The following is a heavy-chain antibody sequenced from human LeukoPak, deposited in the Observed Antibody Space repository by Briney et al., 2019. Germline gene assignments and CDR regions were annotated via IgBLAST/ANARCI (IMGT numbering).Heavy chain of an antibody. J-gene: IGHJ4*02. D-gene: IGHD3-16*01. V-gene: IGHV1-8*03. Sequence: SVKVSCKASGYTFTSYDINWVRQATGQGLEWMGWMNPNSGNTGYAQKFQGRVTITRNTSISTAYMELSSLRSEDTAVYYCARGQGSSHWGDYWGQGTLVTVSS. CDR2: MNPNSGNT. CDR1: GYTFTSYD. CDR3: ARGQGSSHWGDY.